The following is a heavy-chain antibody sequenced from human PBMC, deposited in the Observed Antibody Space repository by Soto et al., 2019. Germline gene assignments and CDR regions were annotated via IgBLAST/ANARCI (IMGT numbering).Heavy chain of an antibody. Sequence: GGSLRLSCAASGFTFSNAWMSWVRQAPGKGLEWVAVISYDGSNKYYADSVKGRFTISRDNSKNTLYLQMNSLRAEDTAVYYCAKDYHSGSYLHYYGMDVWGQGTTVTVSS. J-gene: IGHJ6*02. CDR1: GFTFSNAW. D-gene: IGHD1-26*01. CDR2: ISYDGSNK. CDR3: AKDYHSGSYLHYYGMDV. V-gene: IGHV3-30*18.